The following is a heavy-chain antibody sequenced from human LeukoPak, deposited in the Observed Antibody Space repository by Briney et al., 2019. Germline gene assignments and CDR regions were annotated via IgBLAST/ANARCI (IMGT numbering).Heavy chain of an antibody. CDR2: IYCSGNS. J-gene: IGHJ4*02. Sequence: SQTLALTCTFSGGSIRSGGYYWSWIRQQPGKGLEWIGYIYCSGNSSYNPSLKSRLTISVDKSKNQFSLKLSSVTGAGTAVYYCAREPLGGDGYNYRDYWGQGTLVTVSS. D-gene: IGHD5-24*01. CDR3: AREPLGGDGYNYRDY. V-gene: IGHV4-31*03. CDR1: GGSIRSGGYY.